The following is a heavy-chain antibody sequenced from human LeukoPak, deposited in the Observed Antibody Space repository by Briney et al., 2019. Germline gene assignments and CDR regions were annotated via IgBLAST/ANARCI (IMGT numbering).Heavy chain of an antibody. J-gene: IGHJ4*02. CDR1: GFTFSSYA. CDR3: AKNSGSYYVGFDY. Sequence: GGSLRLSCAASGFTFSSYAMSWVRQAPGKGLEWVSAISGSGGSTYYADSVKGRFTISRDNSRNTLYLQMNSLRAEDTAVYYCAKNSGSYYVGFDYWGQGTLVTVSS. D-gene: IGHD1-26*01. V-gene: IGHV3-23*01. CDR2: ISGSGGST.